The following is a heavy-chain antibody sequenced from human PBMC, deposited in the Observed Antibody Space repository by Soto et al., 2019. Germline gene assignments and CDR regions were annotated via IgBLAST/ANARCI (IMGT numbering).Heavy chain of an antibody. D-gene: IGHD5-12*01. Sequence: PSETLSLTYTVSGGSISSGGYYWSWIRQHPGKGLEWIGYIYYSGSTYYNPSLKSRVTISVDTSKNQFSLKLSSVTAADTAVYYCATLNSGYDFYFDYWGQGTLVTVSS. CDR1: GGSISSGGYY. V-gene: IGHV4-31*03. CDR3: ATLNSGYDFYFDY. J-gene: IGHJ4*02. CDR2: IYYSGST.